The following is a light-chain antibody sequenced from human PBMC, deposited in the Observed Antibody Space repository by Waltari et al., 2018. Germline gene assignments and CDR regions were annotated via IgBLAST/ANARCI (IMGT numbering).Light chain of an antibody. CDR2: DVN. CDR1: SGDFGAYNY. J-gene: IGLJ1*01. CDR3: SSFTSSSTYV. Sequence: QSALTQPASVSGSPGQSIAISCTGASGDFGAYNYVSWSQQHPGKAPKLMIYDVNKRPSGVSDRFSGSKSGNTASLTISGLQAEDEADYYCSSFTSSSTYVFGTGTKVTVL. V-gene: IGLV2-14*01.